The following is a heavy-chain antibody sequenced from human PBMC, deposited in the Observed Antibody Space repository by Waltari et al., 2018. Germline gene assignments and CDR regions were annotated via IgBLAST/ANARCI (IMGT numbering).Heavy chain of an antibody. CDR3: ARSYYVSGSYYNGY. J-gene: IGHJ4*02. CDR2: ISSSSTTI. Sequence: MNWVRQAPGKGLEWISYISSSSTTISYADSVKGRFTISRDNAKDSLYLQMNSLRDEDTAVYYCARSYYVSGSYYNGYWGQGTLVTVSS. D-gene: IGHD3-10*01. V-gene: IGHV3-48*02.